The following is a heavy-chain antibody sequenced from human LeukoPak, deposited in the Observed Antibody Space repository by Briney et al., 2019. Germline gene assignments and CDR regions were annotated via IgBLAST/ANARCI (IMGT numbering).Heavy chain of an antibody. CDR1: GFSLSTNRVG. CDR2: IYWDDDQ. D-gene: IGHD3-10*01. CDR3: AHRTPGFGTTKAPYYFDY. V-gene: IGHV2-5*02. Sequence: SGPTLVKPTQTLTLTCTFSGFSLSTNRVGVGWIRQPPGKALEWLALIYWDDDQRYSPSLKSRLTITKDTSKNQVVLIMTNMDPVDTATYYRAHRTPGFGTTKAPYYFDYWGQGTLVTVSS. J-gene: IGHJ4*02.